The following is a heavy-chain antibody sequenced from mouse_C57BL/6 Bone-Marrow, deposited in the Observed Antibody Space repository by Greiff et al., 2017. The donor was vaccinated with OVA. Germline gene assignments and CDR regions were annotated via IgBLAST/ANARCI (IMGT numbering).Heavy chain of an antibody. D-gene: IGHD3-1*01. V-gene: IGHV1-66*01. CDR2: IYPGSGNT. J-gene: IGHJ4*01. CDR3: ARRGYPSDYAMDY. Sequence: VQVVESGPELVKPGASVKISCKASGYSFTSYYIHWVKQRPGQGLEWIGWIYPGSGNTKYNEKFKGKATLTADTSSSTAYMQLSSLTSEDSAVYYCARRGYPSDYAMDYWGQGTSVTVSS. CDR1: GYSFTSYY.